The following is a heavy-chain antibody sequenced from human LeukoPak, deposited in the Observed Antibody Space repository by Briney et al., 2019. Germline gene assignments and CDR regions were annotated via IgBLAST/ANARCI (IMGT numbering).Heavy chain of an antibody. J-gene: IGHJ4*02. D-gene: IGHD3-10*01. Sequence: ASVKVSCKASGYTFTSYDINWVRQATGQGLEWMGWMNPNSGNTGYAQKFQGRVTITADKSTSTAYMELSSLRSEDTAVYYCARWGGPYGSGSYYKEYYFDYWGQGTLVTVSS. V-gene: IGHV1-8*01. CDR2: MNPNSGNT. CDR1: GYTFTSYD. CDR3: ARWGGPYGSGSYYKEYYFDY.